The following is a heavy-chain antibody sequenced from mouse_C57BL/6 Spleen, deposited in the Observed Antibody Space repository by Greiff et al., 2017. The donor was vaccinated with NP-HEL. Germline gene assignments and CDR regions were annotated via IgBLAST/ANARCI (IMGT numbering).Heavy chain of an antibody. CDR2: IHPSSGCT. CDR1: GYTFTSYW. J-gene: IGHJ2*01. Sequence: QVQLQQSGAELVKPGASVKLSCKASGYTFTSYWMHWVKQRPGQGLEWIGLIHPSSGCTTYNEKFKSKATLTADKSSSTAYMQLSSLTSQDYEVYYCERFDSYSIDYWGQGTTLTVSS. CDR3: ERFDSYSIDY. V-gene: IGHV1-64*01. D-gene: IGHD2-12*01.